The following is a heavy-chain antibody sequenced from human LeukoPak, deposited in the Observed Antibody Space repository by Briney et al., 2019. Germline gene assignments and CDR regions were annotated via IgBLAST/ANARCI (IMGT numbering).Heavy chain of an antibody. CDR1: GFSLSTSGVG. CDR3: AQGPVSVYAFWSGHPRGYYYYMDV. V-gene: IGHV2-5*01. CDR2: IYWNDDT. J-gene: IGHJ6*03. Sequence: SGPTLVNPTQTLTLTCTFSGFSLSTSGVGVGWIRQPPGKALEWLALIYWNDDTRYSPSLKSRLTITKDTSKNQVVLTMTNMDPVDTATHYCAQGPVSVYAFWSGHPRGYYYYMDVWGKGTTVTVSS. D-gene: IGHD3-3*01.